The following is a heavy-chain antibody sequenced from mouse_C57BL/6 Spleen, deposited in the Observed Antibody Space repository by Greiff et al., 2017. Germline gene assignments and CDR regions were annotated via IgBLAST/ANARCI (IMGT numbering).Heavy chain of an antibody. D-gene: IGHD2-4*01. CDR3: ARNYDYWDY. J-gene: IGHJ2*01. CDR1: GFTFSDYG. CDR2: ISSGSSTI. Sequence: EVQRVESGGGLVKPGGSLKLSCAASGFTFSDYGMHWVRQAPEQGLEWVAYISSGSSTIYYADTVKGRFTISRDNAKNTLFLQMTRLRSEDAAMYYCARNYDYWDYWGQGTTLTVSS. V-gene: IGHV5-17*01.